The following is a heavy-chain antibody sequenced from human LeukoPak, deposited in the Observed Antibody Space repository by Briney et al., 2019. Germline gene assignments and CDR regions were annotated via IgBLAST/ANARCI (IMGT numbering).Heavy chain of an antibody. D-gene: IGHD2-2*01. Sequence: SETLSLTCTVSGGSISSGGYYWSWIRQHPGKGLEWIGYIYYSGSTYYNPSLKSRVTISVDTSKNQFSLKLSSVTAADTAVYYCARVSRYCSSTSCFLPDYWGQGTLVTVSS. CDR2: IYYSGST. V-gene: IGHV4-31*03. CDR1: GGSISSGGYY. CDR3: ARVSRYCSSTSCFLPDY. J-gene: IGHJ4*02.